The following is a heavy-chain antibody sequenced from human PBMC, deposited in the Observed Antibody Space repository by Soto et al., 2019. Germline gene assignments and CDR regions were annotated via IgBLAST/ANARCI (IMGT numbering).Heavy chain of an antibody. D-gene: IGHD3-3*01. CDR2: IYWDDDK. CDR3: EHGVVRTVFGLVTTTAIYFDF. CDR1: GFSLTNSGVG. J-gene: IGHJ4*02. Sequence: QITLNEAGPTVVRPTETLTLTCRFSGFSLTNSGVGVGWIRQSPGKAPEWLALIYWDDDKRYSASLKSMLTITKDAAKTQVVLTVSDSEPALTATYYCEHGVVRTVFGLVTTTAIYFDFWGQGTPVAFS. V-gene: IGHV2-5*02.